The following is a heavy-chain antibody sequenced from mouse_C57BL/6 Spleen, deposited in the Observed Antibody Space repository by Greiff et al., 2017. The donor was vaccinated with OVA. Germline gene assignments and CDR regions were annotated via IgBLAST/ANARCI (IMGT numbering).Heavy chain of an antibody. D-gene: IGHD2-4*01. CDR1: GYTFTSYW. V-gene: IGHV1-52*01. CDR2: IDPSDSET. J-gene: IGHJ3*01. Sequence: QVQLQQPGAELVRPGSSVKLSCKASGYTFTSYWMHWVKQRPIQGLEWIGNIDPSDSETHYNQKFKDKATLTVDKSSSTAYMQLSSLTSEDSAVYYCARAEGYDYAGWFAYWGQGTLVTVSA. CDR3: ARAEGYDYAGWFAY.